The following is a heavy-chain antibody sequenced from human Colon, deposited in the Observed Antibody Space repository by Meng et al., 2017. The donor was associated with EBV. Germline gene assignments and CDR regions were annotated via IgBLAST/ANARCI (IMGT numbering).Heavy chain of an antibody. V-gene: IGHV4-34*01. D-gene: IGHD1-26*01. CDR1: GGSFSGHY. Sequence: QVQLQQWGAGLLKPSETLFLTCAVYGGSFSGHYWTWIRQPPGKGLEWIGEINHSGSTNYNPSLKSRVTISTDTSKNQFSLKVKSVTAADTAVYYCARGKQDAWELLAYWGQGALVTVSS. J-gene: IGHJ4*02. CDR2: INHSGST. CDR3: ARGKQDAWELLAY.